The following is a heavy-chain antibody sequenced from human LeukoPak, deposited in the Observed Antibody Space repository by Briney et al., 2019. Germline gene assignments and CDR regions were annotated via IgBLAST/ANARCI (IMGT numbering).Heavy chain of an antibody. D-gene: IGHD6-13*01. CDR3: ARVRGYSSSWYPPYNWFDP. J-gene: IGHJ5*02. CDR1: GYTFTGYY. V-gene: IGHV1-2*02. Sequence: GSVKVSCKASGYTFTGYYMHWVRQAPGQGLEWMGWINPNSGGTNYAQKFQGRVTMTRDTSISTAYMELSRLRSDDTAVYYCARVRGYSSSWYPPYNWFDPWGQGTLVTVSS. CDR2: INPNSGGT.